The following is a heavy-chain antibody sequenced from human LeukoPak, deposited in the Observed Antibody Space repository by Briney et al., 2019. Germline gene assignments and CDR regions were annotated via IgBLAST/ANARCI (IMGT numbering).Heavy chain of an antibody. CDR2: ISYDGSNK. V-gene: IGHV3-30*03. D-gene: IGHD4-17*01. CDR3: SRDLLGADDYGDLYYFDF. Sequence: PGGSLRLSCAASGFTFSSYGMHWVRQAPGKGLEWVAVISYDGSNKYYADSVKGRFTISRDNSKNTLYLQMNSLRAEDTAVYYCSRDLLGADDYGDLYYFDFWGQGTLVPGSS. J-gene: IGHJ4*02. CDR1: GFTFSSYG.